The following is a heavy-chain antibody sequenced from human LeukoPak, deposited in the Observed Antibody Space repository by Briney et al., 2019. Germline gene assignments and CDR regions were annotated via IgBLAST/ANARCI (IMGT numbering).Heavy chain of an antibody. V-gene: IGHV3-7*01. Sequence: PGGSLRLPCAASGFTFSGYWMSWVRQAPGKGLEWVTNIKQDGSEKYYVDSVKGRFTISRDNAENSLYLQMNSLRAEDTAVYYCARDWNYGWDYWGQGSLVTVSS. CDR3: ARDWNYGWDY. D-gene: IGHD3-10*01. J-gene: IGHJ4*02. CDR2: IKQDGSEK. CDR1: GFTFSGYW.